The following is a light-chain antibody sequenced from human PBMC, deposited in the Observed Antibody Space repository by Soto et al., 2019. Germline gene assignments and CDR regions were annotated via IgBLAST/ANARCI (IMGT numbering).Light chain of an antibody. J-gene: IGKJ4*01. CDR2: AAS. Sequence: DIQLTQSPSSVAASVGDSVTITCRASQSITNFLAWFQQKPGKAPRLLIYAASGLQGGVPSRFSGSGFGTDFNLTISSLQPEDLASYFCQQASNFPPTFGGGTKVEIK. CDR3: QQASNFPPT. V-gene: IGKV1-12*01. CDR1: QSITNF.